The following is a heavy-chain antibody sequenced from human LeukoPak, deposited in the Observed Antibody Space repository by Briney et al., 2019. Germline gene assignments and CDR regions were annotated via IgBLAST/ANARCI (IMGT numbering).Heavy chain of an antibody. CDR2: ILHSGST. D-gene: IGHD1-14*01. J-gene: IGHJ5*02. Sequence: SETLSLTCVVYGGSFSGYYWTWIRQPPGKGLEWVGEILHSGSTNYNPSLKSRVTISVDTSKKQFSLKLNSVTAADTAVYYCARHPNQPSNTRGTLFDPWGQGTLVTVSS. V-gene: IGHV4-34*12. CDR1: GGSFSGYY. CDR3: ARHPNQPSNTRGTLFDP.